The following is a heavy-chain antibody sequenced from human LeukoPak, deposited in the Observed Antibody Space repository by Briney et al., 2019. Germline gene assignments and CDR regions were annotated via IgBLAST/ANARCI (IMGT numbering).Heavy chain of an antibody. J-gene: IGHJ4*02. CDR2: IYYSGST. V-gene: IGHV4-39*07. D-gene: IGHD2-8*01. CDR1: GGSISSSSYY. CDR3: ASGYCTNGGCPIDY. Sequence: SETLSLTCTVSGGSISSSSYYWGWIRQPPGKGLEWIGSIYYSGSTYYNPSLKSRVTISVDTSKNQFSLKLSSVTAADTAVYYCASGYCTNGGCPIDYWGQGTLVTVSS.